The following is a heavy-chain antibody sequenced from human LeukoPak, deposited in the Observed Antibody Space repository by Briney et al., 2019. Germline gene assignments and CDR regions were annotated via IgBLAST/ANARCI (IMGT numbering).Heavy chain of an antibody. CDR3: AREARRIAVAGTFDY. J-gene: IGHJ4*02. V-gene: IGHV4-59*01. CDR2: IYYSGST. D-gene: IGHD6-19*01. Sequence: PSETLSLTCTVSGGSISSYYWSWIRQPPGKGLEWIGYIYYSGSTNYNPSLKSRVTISVDTSKNQFSLKLSSVTAADTAVYYCAREARRIAVAGTFDYWGQGTLVTVSS. CDR1: GGSISSYY.